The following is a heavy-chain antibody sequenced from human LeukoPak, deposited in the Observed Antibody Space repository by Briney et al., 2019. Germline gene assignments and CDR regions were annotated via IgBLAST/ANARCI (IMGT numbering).Heavy chain of an antibody. CDR2: ISYDGSNK. CDR1: GFTFSSYA. Sequence: GGSLRLSCAASGFTFSSYAMHWVRQAPGKGLEWVAVISYDGSNKYYADSVKGRFTISRDNSKNTLYLQMNSLRVEDTAVYYCARHVVAVGFDYWGQGTLVTVSS. D-gene: IGHD3-22*01. J-gene: IGHJ4*02. V-gene: IGHV3-30*04. CDR3: ARHVVAVGFDY.